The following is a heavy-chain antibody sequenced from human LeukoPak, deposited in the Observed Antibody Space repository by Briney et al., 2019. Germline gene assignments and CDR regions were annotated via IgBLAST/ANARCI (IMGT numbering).Heavy chain of an antibody. CDR1: GGSFSGYY. D-gene: IGHD2-15*01. CDR2: INHSGST. J-gene: IGHJ4*02. Sequence: SETLSLTGAVYGGSFSGYYWSWIRQPPGKGLEWIGEINHSGSTNYNPSLKSRVTISVGTSKNQFSLKLSSVTAADTAVYYCARGFRPLVVVVAARFDYWGQGTLVTVSS. CDR3: ARGFRPLVVVVAARFDY. V-gene: IGHV4-34*01.